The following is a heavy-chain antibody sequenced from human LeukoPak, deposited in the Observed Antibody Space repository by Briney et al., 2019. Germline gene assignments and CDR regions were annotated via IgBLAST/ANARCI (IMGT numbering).Heavy chain of an antibody. J-gene: IGHJ6*03. Sequence: ASVKVSCKASGYTFTSYGISWVRQAPGQGLEWMGWISAYNGNTNYAQKLQGRVTMTTDTSTSTAYMELRSLRSDDTAVYYCARRDFWSCYYTIYYYYYMDVWGKGTTVTVSS. CDR1: GYTFTSYG. D-gene: IGHD3-3*01. V-gene: IGHV1-18*01. CDR3: ARRDFWSCYYTIYYYYYMDV. CDR2: ISAYNGNT.